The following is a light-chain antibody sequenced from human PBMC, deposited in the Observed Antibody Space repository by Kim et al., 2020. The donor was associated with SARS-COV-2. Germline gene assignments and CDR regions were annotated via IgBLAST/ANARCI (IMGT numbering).Light chain of an antibody. CDR2: EVS. V-gene: IGLV2-18*02. CDR1: RRDVASYDR. J-gene: IGLJ2*01. Sequence: GQSDTSYCTGTRRDVASYDRVSWYQQPPGTAPKLIIYEVSDRPSGVPHRFSGSKSGNTASLTISWLQTEDEADYYCSSYTSSSTLIFGGGTQLTVL. CDR3: SSYTSSSTLI.